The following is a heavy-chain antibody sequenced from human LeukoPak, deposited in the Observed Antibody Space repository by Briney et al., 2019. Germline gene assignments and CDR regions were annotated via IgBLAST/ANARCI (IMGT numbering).Heavy chain of an antibody. Sequence: GGSLRLSCAASGFTFSSYNMNWVRQAPGKGLEWVSSITSGSSYIYYADSVKGRFTISRDNAKNSLYLQMNSLRAEDTAVYYCARDYITGAFDYWGQGTLVTVSS. V-gene: IGHV3-21*01. J-gene: IGHJ4*02. CDR3: ARDYITGAFDY. CDR1: GFTFSSYN. CDR2: ITSGSSYI. D-gene: IGHD1-20*01.